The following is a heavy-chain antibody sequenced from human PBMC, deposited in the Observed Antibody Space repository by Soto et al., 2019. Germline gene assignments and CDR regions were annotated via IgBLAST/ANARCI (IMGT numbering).Heavy chain of an antibody. J-gene: IGHJ6*03. V-gene: IGHV3-23*01. Sequence: PGGSLRLSCAASGFTFSSYAMSWVRQAPGKGLQWVSGISGSDGSTYFADSVKGRFTISRDNSENTLYLQMSSLRAEDTAVYYCAKGPGSGSYYSAYYYYYMDVWGKGTTVTVSS. D-gene: IGHD3-10*01. CDR1: GFTFSSYA. CDR3: AKGPGSGSYYSAYYYYYMDV. CDR2: ISGSDGST.